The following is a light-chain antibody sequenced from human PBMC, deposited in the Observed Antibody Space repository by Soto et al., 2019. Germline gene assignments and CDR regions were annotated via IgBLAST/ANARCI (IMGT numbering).Light chain of an antibody. CDR1: QSIDSNY. CDR3: RQDYNLPFT. J-gene: IGKJ5*01. CDR2: GAS. Sequence: TQAQSSLSLSPGGRATLCRKASQSIDSNYLSWYQQKPGQAPRLIISGASTRATGTPARFSGSGSGTDFTLPISSLQPEDFAVYYCRQDYNLPFTFGQGTRLEIK. V-gene: IGKV3D-7*01.